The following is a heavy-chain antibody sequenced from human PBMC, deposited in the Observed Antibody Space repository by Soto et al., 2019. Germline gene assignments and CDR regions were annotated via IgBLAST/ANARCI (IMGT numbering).Heavy chain of an antibody. CDR1: GGSISSGGYY. Sequence: SETPSLTCTVSGGSISSGGYYWSWIRQHPGKGLEWIGYIYYSGSTYYNPSLKSRVTISVDTSKNQFSLKLSSVTAADTAVYYCAREGEYYYDSSGYSYYFDYWGQGTLVTVSS. V-gene: IGHV4-31*03. J-gene: IGHJ4*02. CDR2: IYYSGST. CDR3: AREGEYYYDSSGYSYYFDY. D-gene: IGHD3-22*01.